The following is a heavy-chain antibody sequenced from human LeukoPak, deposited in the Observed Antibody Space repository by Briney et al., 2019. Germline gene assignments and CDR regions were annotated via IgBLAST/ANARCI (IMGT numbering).Heavy chain of an antibody. CDR1: GGTFSSYA. D-gene: IGHD6-6*01. V-gene: IGHV1-69*13. Sequence: SVKVSCKASGGTFSSYAISWVRQAPGQGLEWMGGIIPIFDTANYAQKFQGRVTITADESTSTAYMELSSLRSEDTAVYYCARVSMGIAARGYAFDIWGQGTMVTVSS. CDR2: IIPIFDTA. J-gene: IGHJ3*02. CDR3: ARVSMGIAARGYAFDI.